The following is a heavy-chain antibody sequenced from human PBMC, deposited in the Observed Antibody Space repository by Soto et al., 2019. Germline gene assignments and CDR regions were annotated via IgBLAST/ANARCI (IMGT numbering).Heavy chain of an antibody. D-gene: IGHD5-12*01. CDR3: ARTSGYEGNDAFDI. CDR2: ISAYNGNT. CDR1: GYTFTSYG. V-gene: IGHV1-18*01. J-gene: IGHJ3*02. Sequence: ASVKVSCKASGYTFTSYGISWVRQAPGQGLEWMGWISAYNGNTNYAQKLQGRGTMTTDTSTSTAYMELRSLRSDDTAVYYCARTSGYEGNDAFDIWGQGTMVTVS.